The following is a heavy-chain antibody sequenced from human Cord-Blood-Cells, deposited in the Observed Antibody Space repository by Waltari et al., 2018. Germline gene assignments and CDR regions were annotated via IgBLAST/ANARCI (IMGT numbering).Heavy chain of an antibody. J-gene: IGHJ4*02. Sequence: QLQLQESGPGLVKPSETLSLTCTVSGGSISSSSYYWGWIRQPPGKGLEWMGSIYYSGSTYSNPSLKRRGTISVDTSKNQFSLKLSSVTAADTAVYYFARQDSGSYPDYWGQGTLVTVSS. D-gene: IGHD1-26*01. CDR2: IYYSGST. V-gene: IGHV4-39*01. CDR3: ARQDSGSYPDY. CDR1: GGSISSSSYY.